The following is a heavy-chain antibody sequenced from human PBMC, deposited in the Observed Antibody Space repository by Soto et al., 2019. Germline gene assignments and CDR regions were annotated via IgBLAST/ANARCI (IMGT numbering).Heavy chain of an antibody. CDR2: IVWNSGSV. D-gene: IGHD3-10*01. CDR3: SKGTYYASGSYYIDF. Sequence: GGSLRLSCVASGFSFDDYAMHWVRQAPGKGLEWVSTIVWNSGSVGYADSVRGRFTISRDNAKNSLYLQMNSLRAEDTAFYYCSKGTYYASGSYYIDFWSQGTLVTVSS. CDR1: GFSFDDYA. J-gene: IGHJ4*02. V-gene: IGHV3-9*01.